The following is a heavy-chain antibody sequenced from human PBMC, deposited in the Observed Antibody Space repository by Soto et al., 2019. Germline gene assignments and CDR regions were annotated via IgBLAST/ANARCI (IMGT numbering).Heavy chain of an antibody. Sequence: PSETLSLTCTVSGGSISSGDYYWSWIRQPPGKGLEWIGYIYYSGSTYYNPSLKSRVTISVDTSKNQFSLKLSSVTAADTAVYYCARDYSGYDFWSSYGMDVWGQGTTVTVSS. CDR1: GGSISSGDYY. CDR3: ARDYSGYDFWSSYGMDV. CDR2: IYYSGST. D-gene: IGHD5-12*01. V-gene: IGHV4-30-4*01. J-gene: IGHJ6*02.